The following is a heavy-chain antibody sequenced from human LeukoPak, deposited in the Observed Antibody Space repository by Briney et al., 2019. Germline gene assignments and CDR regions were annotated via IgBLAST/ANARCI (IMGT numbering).Heavy chain of an antibody. CDR1: GFIFSSYA. Sequence: GGSLRLSCAASGFIFSSYAMSWVRQAPGKGLEWVSAISGSGDSTYYADSVKGRFTISRDNSRNTLYLQMNSLRAGDTAVYYFAKSFRSTSLDYWGQGTLVTVSS. CDR3: AKSFRSTSLDY. D-gene: IGHD2-2*01. J-gene: IGHJ4*02. CDR2: ISGSGDST. V-gene: IGHV3-23*01.